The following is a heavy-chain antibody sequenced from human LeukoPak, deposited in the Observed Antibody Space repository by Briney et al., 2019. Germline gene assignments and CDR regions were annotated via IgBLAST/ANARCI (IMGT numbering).Heavy chain of an antibody. D-gene: IGHD6-13*01. CDR2: IRSKANSYAT. V-gene: IGHV3-73*01. CDR3: TAMEYSSSSDAFDI. Sequence: GGSLRLSCAASGFTFSGSSMHWVRQASGKGLKWVGRIRSKANSYATAYAASVKGRFTISRDDSKNTAYLQMNSLKTEDTAVYYCTAMEYSSSSDAFDIWGQGTMVTVSS. CDR1: GFTFSGSS. J-gene: IGHJ3*02.